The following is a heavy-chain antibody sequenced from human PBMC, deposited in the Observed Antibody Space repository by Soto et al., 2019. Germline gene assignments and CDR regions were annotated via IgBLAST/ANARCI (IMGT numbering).Heavy chain of an antibody. CDR3: AKAVAAGTQFDY. CDR1: GFTFSSYA. D-gene: IGHD6-13*01. J-gene: IGHJ4*01. CDR2: ISGSGGST. Sequence: GGSLRLACAASGFTFSSYAMSWVRQAPGKGLEWVSAISGSGGSTYYADSVKGRFTISRDNSKTTLYLQMNSLRAEDTAVYYCAKAVAAGTQFDYCGHGPLLTVSS. V-gene: IGHV3-23*01.